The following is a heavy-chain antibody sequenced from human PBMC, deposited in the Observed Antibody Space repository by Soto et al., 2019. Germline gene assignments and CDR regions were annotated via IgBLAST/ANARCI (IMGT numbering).Heavy chain of an antibody. D-gene: IGHD2-2*01. CDR3: AHRTGYCSSTSCPNWFDP. V-gene: IGHV2-5*02. J-gene: IGHJ5*02. Sequence: GLDLEWLALIYWDDDKRYSPSLKSRLTITKDTSKNQVVLTMTNMDPVDTATYYCAHRTGYCSSTSCPNWFDPWGQGTLVTVSS. CDR2: IYWDDDK.